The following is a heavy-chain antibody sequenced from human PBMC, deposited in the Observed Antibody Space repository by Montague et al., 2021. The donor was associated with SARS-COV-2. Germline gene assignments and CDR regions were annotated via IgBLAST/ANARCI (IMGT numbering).Heavy chain of an antibody. CDR2: IDYSGST. J-gene: IGHJ6*02. CDR1: GGSNRNYY. D-gene: IGHD3-9*01. V-gene: IGHV4-59*01. CDR3: ARLPYDNSYGMDV. Sequence: SETLSLTCNVSGGSNRNYYWSWIRQFPGKGLEWIGYIDYSGSTNYNPSLQSRVIISVDRSKIQFSLKLNSVTAADTAIYYCARLPYDNSYGMDVWGQGTTVTVSS.